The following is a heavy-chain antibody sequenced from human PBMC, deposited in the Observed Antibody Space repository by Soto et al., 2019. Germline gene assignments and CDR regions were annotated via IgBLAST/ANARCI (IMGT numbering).Heavy chain of an antibody. CDR3: AKDEGRNYYDSSCYSDY. V-gene: IGHV3-30*18. D-gene: IGHD3-22*01. Sequence: QVQLVESGGGVVQPGRSLRLSCAASGFTFSSYGMHWVRQAPGKGLEWVAVISYDGSNKYYADYVKGRLTIPSDSSKTPLNLHLNSLRAEYTAVYYCAKDEGRNYYDSSCYSDYWGQGTLVTVSS. CDR2: ISYDGSNK. CDR1: GFTFSSYG. J-gene: IGHJ4*02.